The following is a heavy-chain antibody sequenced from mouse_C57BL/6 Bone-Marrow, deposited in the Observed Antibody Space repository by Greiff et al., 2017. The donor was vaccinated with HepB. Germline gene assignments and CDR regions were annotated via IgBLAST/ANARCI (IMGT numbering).Heavy chain of an antibody. V-gene: IGHV1-54*01. CDR3: SRSPPHWYFDV. J-gene: IGHJ1*03. Sequence: VQLQQSGAELVRPGTSVKVSCKASGYAFTNSLIEWVKQRPGQGLEWIGVINPGSGGTNYNGKFKGKETLTADKSSSTAYLQLSSLTSEDSAVYFCSRSPPHWYFDVWGTGTTVTVSS. CDR2: INPGSGGT. CDR1: GYAFTNSL.